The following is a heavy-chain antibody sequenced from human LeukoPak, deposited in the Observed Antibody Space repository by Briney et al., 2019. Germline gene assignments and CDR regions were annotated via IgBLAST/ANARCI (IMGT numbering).Heavy chain of an antibody. D-gene: IGHD2-15*01. CDR2: IIPIFGTA. CDR3: ASCGRSGGSCYLFYFDY. J-gene: IGHJ4*02. CDR1: GYTFTGYY. V-gene: IGHV1-69*13. Sequence: GASVKVSCKASGYTFTGYYMHWVRQAPGQGLEWMGGIIPIFGTANYAQKFQGRVTITADESTSTAYMELSSLRSEDTAVYYCASCGRSGGSCYLFYFDYWGQGTLVTVSS.